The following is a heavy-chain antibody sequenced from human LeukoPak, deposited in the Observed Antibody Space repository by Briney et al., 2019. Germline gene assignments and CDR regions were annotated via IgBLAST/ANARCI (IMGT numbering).Heavy chain of an antibody. CDR3: ARRMPRRFGEYMGGAFDI. D-gene: IGHD3-10*01. CDR2: IYTSGST. J-gene: IGHJ3*02. CDR1: GGSISSYY. Sequence: SETLSLTCTVSGGSISSYYWSWIRQPAGKGLEWIGRIYTSGSTNYNPSLKSRVTMSVDTSKNQFSLKLSSVTAADTAVYYCARRMPRRFGEYMGGAFDIWGQGTMVTVSS. V-gene: IGHV4-4*07.